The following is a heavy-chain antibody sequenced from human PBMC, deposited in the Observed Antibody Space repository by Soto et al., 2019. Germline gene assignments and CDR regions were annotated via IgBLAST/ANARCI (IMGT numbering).Heavy chain of an antibody. CDR3: SSDPPPPDY. V-gene: IGHV1-18*01. Sequence: QVQLVQSGAEVKKPGASVQVSCKASGYTFASYAISWMRQAPGQGLEWMGWISAYNGNTNYAQKRQVRVTMTTDTSTSTAYMELRSLRSDDTAVDYCSSDPPPPDYWGQGTLVTVSS. J-gene: IGHJ4*02. CDR1: GYTFASYA. CDR2: ISAYNGNT.